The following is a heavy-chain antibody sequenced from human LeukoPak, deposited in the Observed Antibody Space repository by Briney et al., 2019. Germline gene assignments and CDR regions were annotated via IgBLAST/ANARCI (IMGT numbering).Heavy chain of an antibody. CDR2: ISYDGSNK. CDR1: GFTFSSYA. CDR3: ARDQRCSGGSCYPGFDY. V-gene: IGHV3-30*04. Sequence: GGSLRLSCAASGFTFSSYAMHWVRQAPGKGLEWVAVISYDGSNKYYADAVKGRFTISRDNSKNKLYLQMNSLRAEDTAVYYCARDQRCSGGSCYPGFDYWGQGTLVTVSS. J-gene: IGHJ4*02. D-gene: IGHD2-15*01.